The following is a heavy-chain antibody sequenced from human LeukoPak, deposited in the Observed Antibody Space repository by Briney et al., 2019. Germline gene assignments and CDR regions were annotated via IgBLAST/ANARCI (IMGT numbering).Heavy chain of an antibody. CDR1: GVSISSLY. V-gene: IGHV4-59*08. Sequence: KPSETLSLTCIVSGVSISSLYWNWIRQSPGKGLEWIGSIHDSGSTNYNPSLKSRVTMSIDTSKRQFSVSLSSVTAADTAVYYCARRTDDDAFDIWGRGTIVTVSS. CDR3: ARRTDDDAFDI. J-gene: IGHJ3*02. CDR2: IHDSGST.